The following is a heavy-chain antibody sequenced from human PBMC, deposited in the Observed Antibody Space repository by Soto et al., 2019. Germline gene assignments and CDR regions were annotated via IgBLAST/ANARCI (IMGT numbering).Heavy chain of an antibody. CDR2: IRRHTSVT. Sequence: HPGGSLRLSCAAFGLTLSTSSMNWVRQAPGRGPEWISYIRRHTSVTAYADSVKGRFTISRDNSKNTLYLQMNSLRAEDTAVYYCAKDGTFVLMVYAPAEDWFDPWGQGTLVTVSS. V-gene: IGHV3-48*01. J-gene: IGHJ5*02. D-gene: IGHD2-8*01. CDR1: GLTLSTSS. CDR3: AKDGTFVLMVYAPAEDWFDP.